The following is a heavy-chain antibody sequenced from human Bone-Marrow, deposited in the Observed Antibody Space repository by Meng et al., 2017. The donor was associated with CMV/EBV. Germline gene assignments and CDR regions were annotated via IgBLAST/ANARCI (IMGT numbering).Heavy chain of an antibody. D-gene: IGHD3-3*01. CDR3: AGGDFWSGHTKANWFDP. CDR2: IDPRDSYT. J-gene: IGHJ5*02. Sequence: YSFPSYWISWVRQMPGKGLEWMGRIDPRDSYTTYSPSFQGHVTISADKSISTAYLQWSSLKASDTAMYYCAGGDFWSGHTKANWFDPWGQGTLVTVSS. CDR1: YSFPSYW. V-gene: IGHV5-10-1*01.